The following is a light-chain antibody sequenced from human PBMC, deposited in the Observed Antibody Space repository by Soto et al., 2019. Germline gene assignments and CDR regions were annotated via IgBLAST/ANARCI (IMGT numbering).Light chain of an antibody. V-gene: IGKV3-20*01. J-gene: IGKJ1*01. Sequence: EIVLAQSPGTLSLSPGERATLSCRASQSVSSSYLACYQQKPGQAPRLPIYGASSRSTGIPHRFSGSGSGTDFTLTISRLEPEDFALYYCQQYGSSPLTFGQGTKVEIK. CDR1: QSVSSSY. CDR2: GAS. CDR3: QQYGSSPLT.